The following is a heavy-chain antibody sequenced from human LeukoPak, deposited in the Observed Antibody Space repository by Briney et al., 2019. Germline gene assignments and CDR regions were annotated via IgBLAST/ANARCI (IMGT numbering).Heavy chain of an antibody. Sequence: GESLKISCRGSGYSFTKYWIGWVHQMPGKGLEWMGIIYPGDSDTRYSPSFQGQVTISADKSISTAYLRWSSLKASDTAMYYCARHESIQHGRNWFDPWGQGTLVTVSS. V-gene: IGHV5-51*07. J-gene: IGHJ5*02. CDR2: IYPGDSDT. CDR3: ARHESIQHGRNWFDP. D-gene: IGHD6-6*01. CDR1: GYSFTKYW.